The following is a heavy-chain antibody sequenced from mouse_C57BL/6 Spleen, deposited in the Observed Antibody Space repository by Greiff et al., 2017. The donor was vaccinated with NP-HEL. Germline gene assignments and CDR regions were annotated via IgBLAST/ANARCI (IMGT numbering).Heavy chain of an antibody. J-gene: IGHJ4*01. V-gene: IGHV1-26*01. CDR1: GYTFTDYY. Sequence: VQLQQSGPELVKPGASVKISCKASGYTFTDYYMNWVKQSHGKSLEWIGDINPNNGGTSYNQKFKGKATLTVDKSSSTAYMELRSLTSEDSAVYYCARPSTMVTTEAMDYWGQGTSVTVSS. D-gene: IGHD2-2*01. CDR3: ARPSTMVTTEAMDY. CDR2: INPNNGGT.